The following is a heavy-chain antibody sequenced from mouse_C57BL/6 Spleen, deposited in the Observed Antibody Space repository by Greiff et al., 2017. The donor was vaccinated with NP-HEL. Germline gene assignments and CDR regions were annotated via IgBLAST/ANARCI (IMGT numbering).Heavy chain of an antibody. CDR1: GYTFTDYY. CDR2: IYPGSGNT. J-gene: IGHJ3*01. CDR3: ARSYGSSPAWFAY. Sequence: VQVVESGPELVKPGASVKISCKASGYTFTDYYINWVKQRPGQGLEWIGWIYPGSGNTKYNEKFKGKATLTVDTSSSTAYMQLSSLTSEDSAVYFCARSYGSSPAWFAYWGQGTLVTVSA. D-gene: IGHD1-1*01. V-gene: IGHV1-84*01.